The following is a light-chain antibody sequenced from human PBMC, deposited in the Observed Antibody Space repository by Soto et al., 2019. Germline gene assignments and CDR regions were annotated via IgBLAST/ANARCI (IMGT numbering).Light chain of an antibody. CDR1: QNIRSY. CDR2: GAS. V-gene: IGKV1-39*01. Sequence: DIQMTQSPSSLSASVGDRVTITCRASQNIRSYLNWYQVKPGKAPKNLIYGASSLQTGVPSRFSGSGSGTDCTLTISDLQPEDFATYYCQQSYILPLTFGGGTRVDMK. J-gene: IGKJ4*01. CDR3: QQSYILPLT.